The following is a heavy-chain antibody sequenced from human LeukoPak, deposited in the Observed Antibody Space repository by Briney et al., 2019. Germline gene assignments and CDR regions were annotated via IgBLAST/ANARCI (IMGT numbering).Heavy chain of an antibody. J-gene: IGHJ6*03. CDR1: GFTFDTYS. Sequence: GGSLRLSCAASGFTFDTYSMDWVRQAPGKGLEWVSSISSRSTYIYYADSVKGRFTITRDNANNSLHLQMNSLRAEDTAVYYCARDKSGSYDRYMDVWGTGTTVTVSS. D-gene: IGHD1-26*01. CDR3: ARDKSGSYDRYMDV. CDR2: ISSRSTYI. V-gene: IGHV3-21*01.